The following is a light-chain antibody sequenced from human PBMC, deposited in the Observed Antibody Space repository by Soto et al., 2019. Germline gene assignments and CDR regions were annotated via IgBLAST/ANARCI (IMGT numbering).Light chain of an antibody. CDR1: QSVSSNY. J-gene: IGKJ5*01. CDR2: VAS. V-gene: IGKV3-20*01. CDR3: QQYGSSPIT. Sequence: EIVLTQSPGTLSLSPGERATPSCRASQSVSSNYLAWYQQKPGQAPRVLIYVASSRATGIPDRFSGSGSGTDFTLTISRLEPEDFAVYYCQQYGSSPITFGQGTRLEIK.